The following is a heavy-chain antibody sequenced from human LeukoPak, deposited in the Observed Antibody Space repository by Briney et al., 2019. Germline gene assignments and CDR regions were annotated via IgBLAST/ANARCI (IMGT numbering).Heavy chain of an antibody. CDR1: GYTFTGYY. Sequence: GASVKASCKASGYTFTGYYMHWVRQAPGQGLEWMGWINPNSGGTNYAQKFQGRVTMTRDTSISTAYMELSRLRSDDTAVYYCARDPIIRSTSSITIFGVPRATSLYYYYMDVWGKGTTVTVSS. V-gene: IGHV1-2*02. CDR2: INPNSGGT. J-gene: IGHJ6*03. CDR3: ARDPIIRSTSSITIFGVPRATSLYYYYMDV. D-gene: IGHD3-3*01.